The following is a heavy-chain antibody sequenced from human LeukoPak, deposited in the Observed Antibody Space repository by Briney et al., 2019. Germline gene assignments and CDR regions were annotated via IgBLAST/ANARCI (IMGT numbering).Heavy chain of an antibody. CDR1: GFAFSSFA. V-gene: IGHV3-23*01. Sequence: AGSLRLSCAASGFAFSSFAMGWVRQSPGKGLEWLSTINGGGNTTFYADSVKGRFSISRDNSKNTLYLHMDGRRPDDTAIYYCTKELHVAVAVADYYYFYMDVWGRGTAVSVSS. CDR2: INGGGNTT. D-gene: IGHD6-19*01. J-gene: IGHJ6*03. CDR3: TKELHVAVAVADYYYFYMDV.